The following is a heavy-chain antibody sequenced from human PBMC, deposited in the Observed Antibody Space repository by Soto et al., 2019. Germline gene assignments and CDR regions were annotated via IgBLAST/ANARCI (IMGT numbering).Heavy chain of an antibody. CDR3: AGWGPSDAYTPTFYFYCGMDV. CDR1: GYTFTNYG. J-gene: IGHJ6*02. V-gene: IGHV1-18*01. Sequence: QVQLVQSGAEVKKPGASVKVSCKASGYTFTNYGISWVRQAPGQGLEWMGWISAYNGNIKYAQKFQGRVTITTDTATTTAYMELRSLRSDDTAVYYCAGWGPSDAYTPTFYFYCGMDVWGHGTTVTVSS. D-gene: IGHD2-15*01. CDR2: ISAYNGNI.